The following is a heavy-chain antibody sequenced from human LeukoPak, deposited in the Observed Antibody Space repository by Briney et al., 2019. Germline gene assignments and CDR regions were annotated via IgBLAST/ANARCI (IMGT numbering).Heavy chain of an antibody. Sequence: SETLSLTCTVSGYSINSGYYWAWIRQPPGKGLEWIASIYHSGNTYYNPSLRGRATISVDTSKNQFSLKLSSVIAADTAVYYCARAPRGFDYWGQGTLVTVSS. CDR2: IYHSGNT. J-gene: IGHJ4*02. V-gene: IGHV4-38-2*02. CDR1: GYSINSGYY. CDR3: ARAPRGFDY.